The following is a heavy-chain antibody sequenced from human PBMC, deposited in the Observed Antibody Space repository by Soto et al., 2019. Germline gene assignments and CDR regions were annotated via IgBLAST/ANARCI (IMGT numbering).Heavy chain of an antibody. J-gene: IGHJ6*02. CDR2: ISAYNGNT. CDR3: ARDGEEDIVLVPAANYYYYGMDV. Sequence: QVQLVQSGAEVKKPGASVKVSCKASGYTFTSYGISWVRQAPGQGLEWIGWISAYNGNTNYAQKLQGRVTMTTDTSTSTAYMGLRSRRSDDTAVYYCARDGEEDIVLVPAANYYYYGMDVWGQGTTVTVSS. D-gene: IGHD2-2*01. CDR1: GYTFTSYG. V-gene: IGHV1-18*01.